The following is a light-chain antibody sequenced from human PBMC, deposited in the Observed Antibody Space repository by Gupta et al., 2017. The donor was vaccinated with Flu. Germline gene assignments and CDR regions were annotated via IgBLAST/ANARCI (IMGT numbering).Light chain of an antibody. CDR2: TAS. V-gene: IGKV1-5*03. Sequence: QMTQSPSTLSASVGDKGTIHCRARQTISSWLAWYQQKPGKAPKLLSYTASSLESGVPSMFGGGGSGTESILTSSILQPDDFASYCCQQYSSYPWTFGQGTKVEI. CDR1: QTISSW. CDR3: QQYSSYPWT. J-gene: IGKJ1*01.